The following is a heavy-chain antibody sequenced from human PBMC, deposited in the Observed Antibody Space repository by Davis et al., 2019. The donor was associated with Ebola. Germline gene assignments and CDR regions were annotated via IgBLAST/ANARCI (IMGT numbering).Heavy chain of an antibody. D-gene: IGHD6-19*01. J-gene: IGHJ4*02. Sequence: GGSLRLSCAASGFIFSSYVMSWVRQAPGKGLEWVSTLGLSADTYYADSVKGRFTISRDNSKNTLYLQMNSLRAEDTAVYYCASGVDSSGRIFDYWGQGTLVTVSS. CDR2: LGLSADT. V-gene: IGHV3-23*01. CDR1: GFIFSSYV. CDR3: ASGVDSSGRIFDY.